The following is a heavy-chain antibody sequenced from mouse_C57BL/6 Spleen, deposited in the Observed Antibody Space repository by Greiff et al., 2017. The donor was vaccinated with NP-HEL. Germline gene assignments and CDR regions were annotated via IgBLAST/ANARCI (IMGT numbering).Heavy chain of an antibody. D-gene: IGHD2-5*01. J-gene: IGHJ3*01. CDR3: ARVYSNSFAY. CDR1: GFTFSSYA. CDR2: ISDGGSYT. Sequence: EVKVVESGGGLVKPGGSLKLSCAASGFTFSSYAMSWVRQTPEKRLEWVATISDGGSYTYYPDNVKGRFTISRDNAKNNLYLQMSHLKSEDTAMYYCARVYSNSFAYWGQGTLVTVSA. V-gene: IGHV5-4*03.